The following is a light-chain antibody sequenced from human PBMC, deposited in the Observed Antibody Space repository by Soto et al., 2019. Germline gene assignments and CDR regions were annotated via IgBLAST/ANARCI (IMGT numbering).Light chain of an antibody. J-gene: IGLJ2*01. CDR1: SSNIGSNY. V-gene: IGLV1-47*01. Sequence: QSVLTQPPSASGTPGQRVTISCSGSSSNIGSNYVYWYQQLPGTAPKLLIYRNNQRPSGVPDRFSGSKSGTSASLAISGLRSGDEADYYCAAWDDSLSGRFGRGTKVTVL. CDR3: AAWDDSLSGR. CDR2: RNN.